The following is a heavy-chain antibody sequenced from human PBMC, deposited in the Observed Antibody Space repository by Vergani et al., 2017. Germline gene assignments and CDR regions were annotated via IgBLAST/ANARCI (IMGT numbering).Heavy chain of an antibody. CDR2: IYYSGST. J-gene: IGHJ5*02. CDR3: ARRRGYGSGSYYILENWFDP. D-gene: IGHD3-10*01. V-gene: IGHV4-39*01. CDR1: GGSISSSSYY. Sequence: QLQLQESGPGLVKPSETLSLTCTVSGGSISSSSYYWGWIRQPPGKGLEWIGCIYYSGSTYYNPSLKSRVTISVDTSKNQFSLKLSSVTAADTAVYYCARRRGYGSGSYYILENWFDPWGQGTLVTVSS.